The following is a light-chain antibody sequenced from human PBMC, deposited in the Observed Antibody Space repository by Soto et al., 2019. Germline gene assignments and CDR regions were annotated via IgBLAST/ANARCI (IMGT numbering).Light chain of an antibody. CDR3: QQRNNWPPIT. J-gene: IGKJ5*01. CDR1: VSVRTD. CDR2: GAS. Sequence: EIVMTQSPDTLSLSPGQRATLSCRASVSVRTDLAWYQQKPGQAPRLLIYGASTRAAGVPVRFSGSGSETDFTLTITSLEPEDFAVYYCQQRNNWPPITFGQGTRLEIK. V-gene: IGKV3-11*01.